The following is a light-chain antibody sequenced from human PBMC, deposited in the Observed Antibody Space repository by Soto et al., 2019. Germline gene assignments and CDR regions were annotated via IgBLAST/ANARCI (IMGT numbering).Light chain of an antibody. J-gene: IGLJ1*01. V-gene: IGLV2-11*01. CDR3: CSYAGGGNYV. CDR2: DVS. Sequence: QSALTQPRSVSGSPGQSVTISCTGTSSDVGSYDYVSWYQQDPGKAPKVIIYDVSKWPSGVPDRFSGSKSGNTASLTISGLQADDEGDYFCCSYAGGGNYVFGTGTKVTVL. CDR1: SSDVGSYDY.